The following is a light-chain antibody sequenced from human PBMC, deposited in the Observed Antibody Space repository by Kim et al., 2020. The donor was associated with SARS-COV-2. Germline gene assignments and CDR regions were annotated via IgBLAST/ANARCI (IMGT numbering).Light chain of an antibody. CDR3: QQRSSWPPAVT. V-gene: IGKV3-11*01. CDR1: QNIDTY. CDR2: DAS. J-gene: IGKJ4*01. Sequence: PGERAPLSCRASQNIDTYFAWYQQRPGHAPRLLVYDASNRATGVPDRFSGSGSGTDFTLTISSLEPEDFSIYYCQQRSSWPPAVTFGGGTKVDIK.